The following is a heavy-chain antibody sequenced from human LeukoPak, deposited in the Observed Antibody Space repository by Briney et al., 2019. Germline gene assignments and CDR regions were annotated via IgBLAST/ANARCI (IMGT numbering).Heavy chain of an antibody. CDR3: AREGAAGYYFDY. V-gene: IGHV3-21*01. J-gene: IGHJ4*02. CDR1: GFSFSIYS. Sequence: GGSLRLSCAASGFSFSIYSMNWVRQAPGKGLEWVSSISSSSSYIYYADSVKGRFTISRDNAKNSLYLQMNSLRAEDTAVYYCAREGAAGYYFDYWGPGTLVTVSS. D-gene: IGHD6-13*01. CDR2: ISSSSSYI.